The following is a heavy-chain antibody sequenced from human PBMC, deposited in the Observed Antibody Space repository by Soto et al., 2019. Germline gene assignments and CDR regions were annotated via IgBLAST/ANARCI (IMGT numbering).Heavy chain of an antibody. J-gene: IGHJ4*02. D-gene: IGHD2-2*01. CDR1: GGSISSDDYY. CDR2: IYYSGST. CDR3: ARYYCSSTSCFLFDY. Sequence: PSETLSLTCTVSGGSISSDDYYWSWIRQPPGKGLEWIGYIYYSGSTYYNPSLKSRVTISVDTSKNQFSLRLTSVTAADTAVYYCARYYCSSTSCFLFDYWGQGTLVTASS. V-gene: IGHV4-30-4*01.